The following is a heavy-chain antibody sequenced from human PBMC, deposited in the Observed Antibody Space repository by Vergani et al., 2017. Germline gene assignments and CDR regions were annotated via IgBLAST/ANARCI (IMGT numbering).Heavy chain of an antibody. CDR1: GFTFSACP. Sequence: EVQLVESGGGLVQPGGSLRLSCAASGFTFSACPMTWVRQAPGRGLEWVSAISARYPITYYADSVKGRFTISRDNSKNMLYLQMNSLRAADTAVYYCARLSYDTTPYLQGGYDCWGQGTLVSVSS. V-gene: IGHV3-23*04. J-gene: IGHJ4*02. D-gene: IGHD3-22*01. CDR3: ARLSYDTTPYLQGGYDC. CDR2: ISARYPIT.